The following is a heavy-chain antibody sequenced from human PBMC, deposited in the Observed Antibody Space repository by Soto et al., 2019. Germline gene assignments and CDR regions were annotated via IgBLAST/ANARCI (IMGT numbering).Heavy chain of an antibody. CDR1: GFPLDTSA. J-gene: IGHJ6*02. CDR3: AKYSGDFPVYNGLNV. D-gene: IGHD1-26*01. V-gene: IGHV3-23*01. CDR2: ISGGGDLA. Sequence: EVRLLESGGGLVQPGGSLRLSCAASGFPLDTSAMIWVRQAPGKGPEWLSLISGGGDLADYAESVKGRFTSSRDNSKNTLYLQMTFLRVDDTAVYYCAKYSGDFPVYNGLNVWGQGTTVTVSS.